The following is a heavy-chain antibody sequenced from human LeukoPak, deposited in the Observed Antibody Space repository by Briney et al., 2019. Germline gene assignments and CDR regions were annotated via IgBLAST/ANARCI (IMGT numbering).Heavy chain of an antibody. J-gene: IGHJ4*02. Sequence: GESLRLSCAASGFTFSTYSMNWLRLAPGKGLEWVSSISPDSNYKYYVDSVKGRFTISRDNAKSSLYLQMNSLRAEDTAVYYCARDSLGIFDYWGQGTLVTVSS. CDR3: ARDSLGIFDY. CDR2: ISPDSNYK. V-gene: IGHV3-21*01. CDR1: GFTFSTYS. D-gene: IGHD1-14*01.